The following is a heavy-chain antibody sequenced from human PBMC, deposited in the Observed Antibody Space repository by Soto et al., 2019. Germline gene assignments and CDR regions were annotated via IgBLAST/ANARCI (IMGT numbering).Heavy chain of an antibody. Sequence: QLQLQESGPGLVKPSETLSLTCTVSGGSISRNNYHWGWIRQPPGKGLEWIGSISYIGNTYYSPSLKSRPAMSVDTSKSQFSLNLSSVTAAETAVYYCARLSSGWYEGYCDYWGQGILVTVSS. CDR1: GGSISRNNYH. CDR3: ARLSSGWYEGYCDY. V-gene: IGHV4-39*01. J-gene: IGHJ4*02. D-gene: IGHD6-19*01. CDR2: ISYIGNT.